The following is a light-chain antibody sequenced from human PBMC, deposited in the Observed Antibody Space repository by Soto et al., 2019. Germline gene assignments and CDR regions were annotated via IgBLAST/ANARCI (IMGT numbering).Light chain of an antibody. CDR1: SGDIVGYNY. J-gene: IGLJ2*01. V-gene: IGLV2-14*01. CDR2: EGS. Sequence: QSALTQPASVSGSPGQSITSPCTGTSGDIVGYNYVSWYQQHPAKAPKLQISEGSNQPSAVSQRFSGSKSGNTASLTISGIMTEDEAEYYCSSYTTNSIPVVFGGGTKLPVL. CDR3: SSYTTNSIPVV.